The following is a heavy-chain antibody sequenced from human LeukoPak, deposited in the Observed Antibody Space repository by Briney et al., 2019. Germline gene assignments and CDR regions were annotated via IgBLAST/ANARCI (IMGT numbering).Heavy chain of an antibody. D-gene: IGHD2-2*01. V-gene: IGHV4-34*01. Sequence: SETLSLTCAVYGGSFSGYYWSWIRQPPGKGLEWIGEINHSGSTNYNPSLKSRVTISVDTSKNQFSLKLSSVTAADTAVYYCARRSTLGYCSSTSCYGWVFDYWGQGTLVTVSS. CDR1: GGSFSGYY. CDR3: ARRSTLGYCSSTSCYGWVFDY. J-gene: IGHJ4*02. CDR2: INHSGST.